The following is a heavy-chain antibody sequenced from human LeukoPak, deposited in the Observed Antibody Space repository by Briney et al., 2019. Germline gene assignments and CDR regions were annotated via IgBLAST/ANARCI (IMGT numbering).Heavy chain of an antibody. V-gene: IGHV3-33*01. CDR1: GLTFSSYG. J-gene: IGHJ5*02. CDR3: ARDREVAGTGWFDP. CDR2: IWYDGSNK. D-gene: IGHD6-19*01. Sequence: PGGSLRLSCAASGLTFSSYGMHWVRQAPGKGLEWVAVIWYDGSNKYYADSVKGRFTISRDNSKNTLYLQMNSLRAEDTAVYYCARDREVAGTGWFDPWGQGTLVTVSS.